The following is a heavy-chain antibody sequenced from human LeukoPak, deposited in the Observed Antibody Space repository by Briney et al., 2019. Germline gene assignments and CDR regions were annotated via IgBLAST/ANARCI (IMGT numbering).Heavy chain of an antibody. V-gene: IGHV3-7*01. Sequence: GGSLRLSCAVSGFTFSSYWMSWVRQAPGKGLEWVANIKQDGGEKYYVDSVKGRFTISRDNAKNTLYLQMSSLRPEDTAVYYCTRATVTFDYWGKGTLVTVSS. CDR1: GFTFSSYW. D-gene: IGHD4-17*01. CDR3: TRATVTFDY. J-gene: IGHJ4*02. CDR2: IKQDGGEK.